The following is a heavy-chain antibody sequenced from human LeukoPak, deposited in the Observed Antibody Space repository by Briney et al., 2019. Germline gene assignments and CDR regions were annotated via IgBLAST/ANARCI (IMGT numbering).Heavy chain of an antibody. Sequence: ASVKVSCKASGYTFTGYYMHWVRQAPGQGREWMGWINPNGGGTNYAQKFQGRVTMTRDTSISTAYMELSRLRSDDTAVYYCARDWGIVYYYYGMDVWGQGTTVTVS. CDR2: INPNGGGT. CDR1: GYTFTGYY. CDR3: ARDWGIVYYYYGMDV. V-gene: IGHV1-2*02. D-gene: IGHD3-16*01. J-gene: IGHJ6*02.